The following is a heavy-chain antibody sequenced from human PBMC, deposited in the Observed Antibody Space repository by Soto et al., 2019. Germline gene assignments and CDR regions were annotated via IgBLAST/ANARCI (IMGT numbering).Heavy chain of an antibody. V-gene: IGHV3-64*01. J-gene: IGHJ4*02. CDR2: ISSNGDNT. CDR1: GFTFSSYA. D-gene: IGHD6-19*01. CDR3: ARARYSSDWLPFEY. Sequence: GGSLRLSCAASGFTFSSYAIHWVRQAPGKGLEFVSAISSNGDNTYYANSVKGRFTISRDSSKNTLYLQMGSLRAEDMAVYYCARARYSSDWLPFEYWGQGTLVTVSS.